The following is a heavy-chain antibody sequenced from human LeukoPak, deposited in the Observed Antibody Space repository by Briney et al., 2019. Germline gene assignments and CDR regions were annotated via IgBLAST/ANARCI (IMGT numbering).Heavy chain of an antibody. Sequence: ASVKVCCKVSGYSLTQLSMHWVRQAIGRGLEWRGGFDPVDGETIYAQKFQGRVTMTEHTSTDTAYMELSSLRSDDTAVYYCAILLEDYAFSTGSAKDYGGQGTLVTVSS. CDR1: GYSLTQLS. J-gene: IGHJ4*02. CDR3: AILLEDYAFSTGSAKDY. D-gene: IGHD3-3*01. CDR2: FDPVDGET. V-gene: IGHV1-24*01.